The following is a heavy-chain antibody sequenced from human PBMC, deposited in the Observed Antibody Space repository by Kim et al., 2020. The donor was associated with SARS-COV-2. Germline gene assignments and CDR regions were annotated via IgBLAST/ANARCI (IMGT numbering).Heavy chain of an antibody. CDR2: ISSSSSYI. CDR3: ARVLRNTNYYYYGMDV. V-gene: IGHV3-21*01. J-gene: IGHJ6*02. Sequence: GGSLRLSCAASGFTFSSYSMNWVRQAPGKGLEWVSSISSSSSYIYYADSVKGRFTISRDNAKNSLYLQMNSLRVEDTAVYYCARVLRNTNYYYYGMDVWGQGTTVTVSS. CDR1: GFTFSSYS. D-gene: IGHD1-1*01.